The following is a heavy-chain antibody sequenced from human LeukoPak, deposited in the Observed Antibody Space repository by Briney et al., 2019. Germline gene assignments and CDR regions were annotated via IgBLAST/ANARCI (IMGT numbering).Heavy chain of an antibody. D-gene: IGHD2-2*01. CDR3: ARHRSYCSSGSFYGFDP. J-gene: IGHJ5*02. CDR2: INHSGST. Sequence: SETLSLTCAVYGGSFSGYYWSWIRQPPGKGLEWIGEINHSGSTNYNPSLKSRATISVDTSKNQFSLKLSSVTAADTAVYYCARHRSYCSSGSFYGFDPWGQGTLVTVSS. V-gene: IGHV4-34*01. CDR1: GGSFSGYY.